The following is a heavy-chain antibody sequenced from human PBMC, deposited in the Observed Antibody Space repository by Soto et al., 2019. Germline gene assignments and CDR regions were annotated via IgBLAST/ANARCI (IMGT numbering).Heavy chain of an antibody. V-gene: IGHV3-64D*06. CDR1: GFAFSSYA. J-gene: IGHJ3*02. D-gene: IGHD3-16*01. Sequence: GGSLRLSCSASGFAFSSYAMHWVRQAPGKGLEYVSTISSNGGSTYYADSVRGRFTISRDNSKNTLYLQMSSLRAEDTAVYYCVKGVSYAFDIWGQGTMVTVSS. CDR2: ISSNGGST. CDR3: VKGVSYAFDI.